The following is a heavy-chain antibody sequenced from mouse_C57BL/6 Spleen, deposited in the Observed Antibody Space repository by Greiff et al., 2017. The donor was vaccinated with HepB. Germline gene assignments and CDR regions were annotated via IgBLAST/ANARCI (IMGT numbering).Heavy chain of an antibody. Sequence: QVQLKESGPELVKPGASVKISCKAPGYTFTDYYINWVKQRPGQGLEWIGWNFPGSGSTYYNEKFKGKATLTVDKSSSTAYMLLSSLTSEDSAVYFCARDYGSSYGYFDVWGTGTTVTVSS. CDR1: GYTFTDYY. CDR2: NFPGSGST. CDR3: ARDYGSSYGYFDV. D-gene: IGHD1-1*01. J-gene: IGHJ1*03. V-gene: IGHV1-75*01.